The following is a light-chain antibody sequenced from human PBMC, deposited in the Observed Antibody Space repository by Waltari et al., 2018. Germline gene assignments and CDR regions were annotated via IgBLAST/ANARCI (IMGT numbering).Light chain of an antibody. CDR2: DNN. J-gene: IGLJ2*01. V-gene: IGLV1-51*01. Sequence: QSVLTQPPSVSAAPGQKVTIYCSGSSSNIGNNYVSWYQQLPGTAPKLLIYDNNKRPSGIPDRFSGSKSGTSATLGITGLQTGDEADYYCGTWDSSLSAVVVFGGGTKLTVL. CDR1: SSNIGNNY. CDR3: GTWDSSLSAVVV.